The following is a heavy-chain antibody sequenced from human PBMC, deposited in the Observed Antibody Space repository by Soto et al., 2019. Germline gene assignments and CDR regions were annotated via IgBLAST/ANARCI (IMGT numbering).Heavy chain of an antibody. CDR2: ISGSGGST. D-gene: IGHD3-10*01. CDR3: AKCRRTFGESSYGGFDL. J-gene: IGHJ2*01. V-gene: IGHV3-23*01. CDR1: GFTFSSYA. Sequence: EVQLLESGGGLVQPGGSLRLSCAASGFTFSSYAMSWVRQAPGKGLEWVSAISGSGGSTYYADSVKGRFTISRDNSKNTLYLQMNSLRAEDTDVYYCAKCRRTFGESSYGGFDLWGRGTLVTVSS.